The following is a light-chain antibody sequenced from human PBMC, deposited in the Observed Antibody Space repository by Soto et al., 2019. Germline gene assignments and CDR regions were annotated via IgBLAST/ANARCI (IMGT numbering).Light chain of an antibody. J-gene: IGKJ4*01. CDR1: QNINIW. Sequence: DIQMTQSPSTLAASVGDRVTITCRASQNINIWLAWYQQKPGKDPKLMIFDASSLESGVPSRFSGIVTATDFNLTLRGLHSEDCATYYGQQSATYPPTFGGGTKWDIK. V-gene: IGKV1-5*01. CDR3: QQSATYPPT. CDR2: DAS.